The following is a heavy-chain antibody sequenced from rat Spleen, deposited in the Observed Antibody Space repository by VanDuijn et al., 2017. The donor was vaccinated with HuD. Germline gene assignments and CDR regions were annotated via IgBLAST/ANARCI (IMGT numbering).Heavy chain of an antibody. CDR2: IWGDGNT. CDR3: ARHDYSGDVDFEY. V-gene: IGHV2-13*01. D-gene: IGHD1-1*01. CDR1: GFSLTSYH. J-gene: IGHJ2*01. Sequence: QVQLRESGPGLVQPSQTLSLTCTVSGFSLTSYHVSWVRQPPGKGLEWMGVIWGDGNTNYNSALKSRLSISRDTSESQVFLKMNSLQPEDTGTYYCARHDYSGDVDFEYWGQGVMVTVSS.